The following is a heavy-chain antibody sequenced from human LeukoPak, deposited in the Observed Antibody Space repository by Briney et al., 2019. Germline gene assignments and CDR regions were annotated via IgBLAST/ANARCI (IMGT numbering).Heavy chain of an antibody. Sequence: PSETLSLTCTVSGGSISSSSYYWGWIRQPPGKGLEWIGSIYYSGSTYYNPSLKSRVTISVDTSKNQFSLKLSSVTAADTAVYYCARVSEQQLVRGNFDYWSQGTLVTVSS. CDR1: GGSISSSSYY. V-gene: IGHV4-39*07. CDR2: IYYSGST. CDR3: ARVSEQQLVRGNFDY. J-gene: IGHJ4*02. D-gene: IGHD6-13*01.